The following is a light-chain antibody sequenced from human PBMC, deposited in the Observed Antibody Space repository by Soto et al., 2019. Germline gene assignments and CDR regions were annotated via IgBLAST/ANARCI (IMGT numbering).Light chain of an antibody. CDR2: EVN. CDR3: SSLSSSSTPYV. J-gene: IGLJ1*01. Sequence: QSVLTQPASVSGSPGQSITISCTGTSTDVGGYKYVSWYQQHPGTAPKLVIFEVNGRPSGVSDRFSGSKSGNTASLTISGLQPEDEADYYCSSLSSSSTPYVFGTGTKVTVL. CDR1: STDVGGYKY. V-gene: IGLV2-14*01.